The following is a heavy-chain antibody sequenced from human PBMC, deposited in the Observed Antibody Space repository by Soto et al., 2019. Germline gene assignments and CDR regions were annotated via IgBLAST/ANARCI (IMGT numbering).Heavy chain of an antibody. Sequence: SETLSLTCTVSGGSISSGDYYWSWIRQPPGKGLEWIGYIYYSGSTYYNPSLKSRVTISVDTSKNQFSLKLSSVTAADTAVYYCARSVGYVTNWFDPWGQGTLVTVSS. CDR3: ARSVGYVTNWFDP. V-gene: IGHV4-30-4*01. CDR2: IYYSGST. J-gene: IGHJ5*02. D-gene: IGHD2-8*02. CDR1: GGSISSGDYY.